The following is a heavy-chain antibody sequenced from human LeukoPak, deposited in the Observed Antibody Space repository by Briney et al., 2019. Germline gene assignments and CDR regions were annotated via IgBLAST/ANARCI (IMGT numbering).Heavy chain of an antibody. CDR1: GFTFSSYG. J-gene: IGHJ6*03. CDR2: IRYDGSNK. Sequence: GWSLRLSCAASGFTFSSYGMHWVRQAPGKGLEWVAFIRYDGSNKYYADSVKGRFTISRDNSKNTLYLQMNSLRAEDTAVYYCAKGRSGSYRYYYYYMDVWGKGTTVTVSS. V-gene: IGHV3-30*02. D-gene: IGHD1-26*01. CDR3: AKGRSGSYRYYYYYMDV.